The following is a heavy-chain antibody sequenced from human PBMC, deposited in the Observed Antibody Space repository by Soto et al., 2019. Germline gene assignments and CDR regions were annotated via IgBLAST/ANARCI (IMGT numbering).Heavy chain of an antibody. CDR3: ARDGYCSGGSCYSMGY. V-gene: IGHV1-69*06. Sequence: QVQLVQSGAEVKKPGSSVKVSCKASGGTFNTYAINWVRQAPGQGLEWMGRIIPIFGPTNYTQKIQGRVTITADISTSTAYMELSSLRSEDTAVYYCARDGYCSGGSCYSMGYWGQGTLVTVSS. D-gene: IGHD2-15*01. CDR2: IIPIFGPT. J-gene: IGHJ4*02. CDR1: GGTFNTYA.